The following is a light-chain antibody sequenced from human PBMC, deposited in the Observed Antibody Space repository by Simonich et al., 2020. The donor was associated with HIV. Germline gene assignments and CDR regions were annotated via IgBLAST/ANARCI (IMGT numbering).Light chain of an antibody. J-gene: IGLJ3*02. CDR1: SSDIGGYNS. CDR3: SSYTSSSTLV. V-gene: IGLV2-14*03. CDR2: DVS. Sequence: QSALTQPASVSGSPGQSITISCTGTSSDIGGYNSVSWYQQHPDKAPKVILYDVSKWPSGVSNRFSGSKSGNTASLTISGLQAEDEADYYCSSYTSSSTLVFGGGTKLTVL.